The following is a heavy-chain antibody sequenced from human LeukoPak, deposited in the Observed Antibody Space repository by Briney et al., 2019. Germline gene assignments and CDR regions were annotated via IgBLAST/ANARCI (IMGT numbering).Heavy chain of an antibody. V-gene: IGHV3-33*01. Sequence: GGALKLSCAASGFTFRSYGMHWVRPAPGKGLEGVAGIWYDGSNKYYADSVKGRFTISRDNSKNTLYLQMNSLRAEDTAVYYCARDSKSRYSIYYYYYYGMDVWGKGTTVTVSS. CDR1: GFTFRSYG. CDR2: IWYDGSNK. D-gene: IGHD6-13*01. CDR3: ARDSKSRYSIYYYYYYGMDV. J-gene: IGHJ6*04.